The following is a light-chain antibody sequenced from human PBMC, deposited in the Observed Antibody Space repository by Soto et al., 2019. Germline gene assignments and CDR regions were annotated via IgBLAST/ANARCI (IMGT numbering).Light chain of an antibody. V-gene: IGLV2-23*01. J-gene: IGLJ1*01. Sequence: QSVLPQPASVSGSPGQSITISCTGTSSDVGTDNLVSWYQQHPGKAPKLMIYEGSKRPSGVSHRFSGSRSGNTASLTISGLQAADEADYYCCSYAGSSGYVFGTGTKLTVL. CDR2: EGS. CDR3: CSYAGSSGYV. CDR1: SSDVGTDNL.